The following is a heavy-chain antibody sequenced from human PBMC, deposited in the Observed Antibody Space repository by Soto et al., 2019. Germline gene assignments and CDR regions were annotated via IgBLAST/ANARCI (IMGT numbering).Heavy chain of an antibody. CDR2: ISAYNGNT. V-gene: IGHV1-18*01. J-gene: IGHJ5*02. CDR1: GYTFTSYG. CDR3: ARERYNADPFDFWSGGNWFDP. D-gene: IGHD3-3*01. Sequence: ASVKVSFKASGYTFTSYGISWVRQAPGQGLEWMGWISAYNGNTNYAQKLQGRVTMTTDTSTSTAYMELRSLRSDDTAVYYCARERYNADPFDFWSGGNWFDPWGQGTLVTVSS.